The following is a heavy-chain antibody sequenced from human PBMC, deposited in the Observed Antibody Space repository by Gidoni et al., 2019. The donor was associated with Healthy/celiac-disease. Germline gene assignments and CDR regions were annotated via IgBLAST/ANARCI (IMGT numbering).Heavy chain of an antibody. CDR3: ATSSSSDY. CDR2: ISYDGSNK. D-gene: IGHD6-13*01. Sequence: QVQLVESGGGVVQPGRSLRLSCAASGFTFSSYGMRWVRQAPGKGLEWVAVISYDGSNKYYADSVKGRFTISRDNSKNTLYLQMNSLRAEDTAVYYCATSSSSDYWGQGTLVTVSS. J-gene: IGHJ4*02. CDR1: GFTFSSYG. V-gene: IGHV3-30*03.